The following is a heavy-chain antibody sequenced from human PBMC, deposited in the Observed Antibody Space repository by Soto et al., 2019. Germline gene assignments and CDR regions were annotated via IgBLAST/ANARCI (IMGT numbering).Heavy chain of an antibody. CDR3: ARQRLGVVIFYFDY. J-gene: IGHJ4*02. D-gene: IGHD3-3*01. CDR2: IYYSGST. V-gene: IGHV4-31*03. Sequence: SETLSLTCTVSGGSISSGGYYWSWIRQHPGKGLEWIGHIYYSGSTYYNPSLKSRVTISVDTSKNQFSLKLSSVTAADTAVYYCARQRLGVVIFYFDYGGQGTLVTVSS. CDR1: GGSISSGGYY.